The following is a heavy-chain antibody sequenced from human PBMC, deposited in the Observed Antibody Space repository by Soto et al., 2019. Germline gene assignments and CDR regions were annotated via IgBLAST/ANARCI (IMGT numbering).Heavy chain of an antibody. Sequence: SETLSLTCTVSGGSISSGDYYWSWIRQPPGKGLEWIGYIYYSGSTYYNPSLKSRVTISVDTSKNQFSLKLSSVTAADTAVYYCARAVAVTGGLGYFDYWGQGTLVTVS. CDR3: ARAVAVTGGLGYFDY. V-gene: IGHV4-30-4*01. D-gene: IGHD2-21*02. CDR1: GGSISSGDYY. CDR2: IYYSGST. J-gene: IGHJ4*02.